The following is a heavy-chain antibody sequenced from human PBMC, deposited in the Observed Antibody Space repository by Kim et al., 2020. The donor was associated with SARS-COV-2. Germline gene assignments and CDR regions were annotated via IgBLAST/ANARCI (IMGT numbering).Heavy chain of an antibody. V-gene: IGHV3-15*01. CDR3: TTDLRF. CDR2: TDGGTT. J-gene: IGHJ4*02. Sequence: TDGGTTDYAAPVKGRFTISRDDSKNTLYLKMNSLKTEDTAVYYCTTDLRFWGQGTLVTVSS.